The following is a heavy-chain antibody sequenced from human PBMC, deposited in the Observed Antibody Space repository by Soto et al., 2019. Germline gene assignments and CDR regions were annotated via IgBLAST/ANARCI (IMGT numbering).Heavy chain of an antibody. D-gene: IGHD5-12*01. CDR3: ARVAESNIVATTWDFDY. CDR1: GFTFSSYW. Sequence: EVQLVESGGGLVQPGGSLRLSCAASGFTFSSYWMSWVRQAPGKGLEWVANIKQDGSEKYYVDSVKGRFTISRDNAKNSLYLQMNSLRAEDTAVYYCARVAESNIVATTWDFDYWGQGTLVTVSS. J-gene: IGHJ4*02. CDR2: IKQDGSEK. V-gene: IGHV3-7*01.